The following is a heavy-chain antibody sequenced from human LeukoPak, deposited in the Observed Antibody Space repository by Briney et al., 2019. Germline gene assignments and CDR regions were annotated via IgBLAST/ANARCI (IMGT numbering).Heavy chain of an antibody. J-gene: IGHJ3*02. CDR1: GYTFTSYG. CDR2: ISAYNGNT. V-gene: IGHV1-18*01. Sequence: ASVKVSCKASGYTFTSYGISWVRQAPGQGLEWMGWISAYNGNTNYAQKLQGRVTMTADTSTSTAYMELSSLRSEDTAVYYCAREKVSRVGVGATPGAFDIWGQGTMVTVSS. D-gene: IGHD1-26*01. CDR3: AREKVSRVGVGATPGAFDI.